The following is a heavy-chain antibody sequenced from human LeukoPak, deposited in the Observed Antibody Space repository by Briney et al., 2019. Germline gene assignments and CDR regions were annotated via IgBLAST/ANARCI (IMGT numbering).Heavy chain of an antibody. CDR3: ARERIAAAGTGYYYYMDV. Sequence: PSETLTLTCAASGGSISSYYWSWIRQPPGKGLEWIGYIYTSGSTNYTPSLRSRVTISVDPSKNQFSLKLSSVTAADTAVYYCARERIAAAGTGYYYYMDVWGKGTTVTVSS. CDR2: IYTSGST. V-gene: IGHV4-4*09. D-gene: IGHD6-13*01. CDR1: GGSISSYY. J-gene: IGHJ6*03.